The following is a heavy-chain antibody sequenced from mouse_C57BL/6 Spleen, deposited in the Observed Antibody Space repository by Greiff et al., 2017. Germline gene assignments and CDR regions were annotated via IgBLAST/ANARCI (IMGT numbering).Heavy chain of an antibody. Sequence: QVQLKQPGAELVKPGASVKVSCKASGYTFTSYWMHWVKQRPGQGLEWIGRIHPSDSDTNYNQKFKGKATLTVDKSSSTAYMQLSSLTSEDSAVYYCAITDYGSCYEGYYAMDYWGQGTSVTVSS. V-gene: IGHV1-74*01. CDR1: GYTFTSYW. J-gene: IGHJ4*01. D-gene: IGHD1-1*01. CDR2: IHPSDSDT. CDR3: AITDYGSCYEGYYAMDY.